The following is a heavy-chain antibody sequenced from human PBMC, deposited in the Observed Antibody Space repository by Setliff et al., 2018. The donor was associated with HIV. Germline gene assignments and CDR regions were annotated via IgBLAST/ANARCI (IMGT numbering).Heavy chain of an antibody. CDR2: IYSSGTT. J-gene: IGHJ5*02. V-gene: IGHV4-4*09. Sequence: SETLSLTCFVSGVSISDHYWGWIRQPPGKGLEWIGYIYSSGTTQYNPSVESRVTMSLGTSRDQFSLNLRLNSVTAADTAVYYCARYRYYYDSSGYGRWFDPWGQGTLVTVSS. CDR1: GVSISDHY. D-gene: IGHD3-22*01. CDR3: ARYRYYYDSSGYGRWFDP.